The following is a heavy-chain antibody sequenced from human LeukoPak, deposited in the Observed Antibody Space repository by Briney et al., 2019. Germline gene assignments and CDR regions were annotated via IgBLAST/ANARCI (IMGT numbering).Heavy chain of an antibody. CDR1: GGSISSYY. Sequence: SETLSLTCTVSGGSISSYYWSWIRQPPGKGLEWIGYIYYSGSTNYNPSLKSRVTISVDTSKNQFSLKLSSVTAADTAVYYCAREYGDDAFDIWGQGTMVTVSS. J-gene: IGHJ3*02. CDR3: AREYGDDAFDI. D-gene: IGHD4-17*01. V-gene: IGHV4-59*01. CDR2: IYYSGST.